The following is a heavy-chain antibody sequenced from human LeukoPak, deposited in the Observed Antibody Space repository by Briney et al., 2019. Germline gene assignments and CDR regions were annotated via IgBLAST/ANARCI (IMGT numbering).Heavy chain of an antibody. CDR3: ARDLGNYYSNWFDP. CDR2: ISTYNGNT. Sequence: GSWVKVSCKASGYTFTTYGISWVRQAPGQGLEWMGWISTYNGNTNYAQKVQGRVSMTTDTSTRTAYMELRSLRSDDTAVYYCARDLGNYYSNWFDPWGQGTLVTVSS. D-gene: IGHD3-22*01. V-gene: IGHV1-18*01. CDR1: GYTFTTYG. J-gene: IGHJ5*02.